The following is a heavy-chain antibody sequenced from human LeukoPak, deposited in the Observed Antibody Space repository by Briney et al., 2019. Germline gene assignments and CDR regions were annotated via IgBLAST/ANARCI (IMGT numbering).Heavy chain of an antibody. V-gene: IGHV4-34*01. Sequence: SETLSLTCAVYGGSFSVYYWSWIRQPPGKGLEWIGEINHSGSTNYNPSLKSRVTISVDTSKNQFSLKLSSVTAADTAVYYCARGRLYGSAPIGDAWGQGTLVTVSS. CDR2: INHSGST. J-gene: IGHJ5*02. CDR1: GGSFSVYY. D-gene: IGHD3-10*01. CDR3: ARGRLYGSAPIGDA.